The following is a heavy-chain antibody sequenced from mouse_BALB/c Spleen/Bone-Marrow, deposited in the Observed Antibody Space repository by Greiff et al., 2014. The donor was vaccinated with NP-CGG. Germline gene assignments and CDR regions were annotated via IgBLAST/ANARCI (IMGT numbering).Heavy chain of an antibody. CDR3: ARDTMDY. CDR2: IYPGNVNT. J-gene: IGHJ4*01. Sequence: VQLQESGPELMKPGASVRISCKASGYTFTSYYIHWVKQRPGQGLEWIGWIYPGNVNTKYNEKFKGKATLTADKSSSTAYMQLSSLTSEDSAVYFCARDTMDYWGQGTSVTVSS. CDR1: GYTFTSYY. V-gene: IGHV1S56*01.